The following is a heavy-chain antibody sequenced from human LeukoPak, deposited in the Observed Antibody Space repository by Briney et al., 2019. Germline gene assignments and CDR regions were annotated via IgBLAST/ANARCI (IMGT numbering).Heavy chain of an antibody. CDR1: GFTFSSYG. V-gene: IGHV3-30*18. CDR2: ISYDGSNK. CDR3: AKEDTYYDILTGYYNSAYFDY. Sequence: PTGGSLRLSYAASGFTFSSYGMHWVRQAPGKGLEWVAVISYDGSNKYYADSVKGRFTISRDNSKNTLYLQMNSLRAEDTAVYYCAKEDTYYDILTGYYNSAYFDYWGQGTLVTVSS. J-gene: IGHJ4*02. D-gene: IGHD3-9*01.